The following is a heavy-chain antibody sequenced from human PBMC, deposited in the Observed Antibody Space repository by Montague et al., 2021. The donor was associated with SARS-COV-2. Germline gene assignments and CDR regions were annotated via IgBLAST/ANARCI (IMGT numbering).Heavy chain of an antibody. J-gene: IGHJ2*01. CDR3: ARDGYNAHQYYWYFDL. V-gene: IGHV4-59*12. CDR2: IYYSGST. D-gene: IGHD5-24*01. Sequence: SETLSLTCTVSGGSISTYYWSWIRQPPGKGLEWIGYIYYSGSTNYNPSLKSRVTISVDTSKNQFSLKLSSVTAADTAVYYCARDGYNAHQYYWYFDLWGRGTLVTVSS. CDR1: GGSISTYY.